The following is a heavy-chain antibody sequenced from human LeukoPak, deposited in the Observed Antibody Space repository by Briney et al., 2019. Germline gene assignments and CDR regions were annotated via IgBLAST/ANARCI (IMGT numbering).Heavy chain of an antibody. Sequence: SETLFLTCPVSGGSLRSYHWSWIRQPRGKGLDGIGYIYYSRSTNYYPSLKSRVTISVGTSKNQFSLKLSSVIVADTAVYYCARYIWGSYPTFEDYWGQGTLVTVSS. CDR3: ARYIWGSYPTFEDY. D-gene: IGHD3-16*02. V-gene: IGHV4-59*01. CDR2: IYYSRST. J-gene: IGHJ4*02. CDR1: GGSLRSYH.